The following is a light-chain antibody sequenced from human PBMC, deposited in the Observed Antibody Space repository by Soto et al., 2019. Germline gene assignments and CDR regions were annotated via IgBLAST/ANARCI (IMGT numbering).Light chain of an antibody. CDR3: QQYNSYSWT. V-gene: IGKV1-5*01. CDR2: DAF. Sequence: DIQMTQSPSTLSASVGDRVTITCRASQSITIWLAWYQQKPGKAPKLLIFDAFSLESGVTSRFSGSGSGTEFTLTISSLQPDDFATYYCQQYNSYSWTFGQGTKVEIK. J-gene: IGKJ1*01. CDR1: QSITIW.